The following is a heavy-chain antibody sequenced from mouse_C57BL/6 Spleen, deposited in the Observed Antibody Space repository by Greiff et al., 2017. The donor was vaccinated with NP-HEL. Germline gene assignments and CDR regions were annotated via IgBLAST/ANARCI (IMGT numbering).Heavy chain of an antibody. CDR3: ASSITTVVAKAMDY. CDR2: IYPGDGDT. Sequence: VKLMESGPELVKPGASVKISCKASGYAFSSSWMNWVKQRPGKGLEWIGRIYPGDGDTNYNGKFKGKATLTADKSSSTAYMQLSSLTSEDSAVYFCASSITTVVAKAMDYWGQGTSVTVSS. V-gene: IGHV1-82*01. D-gene: IGHD1-1*01. J-gene: IGHJ4*01. CDR1: GYAFSSSW.